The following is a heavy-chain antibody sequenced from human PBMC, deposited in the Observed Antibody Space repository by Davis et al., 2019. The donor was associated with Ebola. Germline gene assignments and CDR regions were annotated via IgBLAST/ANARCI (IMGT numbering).Heavy chain of an antibody. D-gene: IGHD4-17*01. Sequence: GSLRLPCAASGFPFSSYAMSWVRQAPGKGLEWVPAISGSVGRTYYADSVKGRFTISRDNSKNTLYLQMNSLRAEDTAVYYCAKDIEDYGEVLDYYYGMDVWGQGTTVTVSS. V-gene: IGHV3-23*01. CDR1: GFPFSSYA. J-gene: IGHJ6*02. CDR2: ISGSVGRT. CDR3: AKDIEDYGEVLDYYYGMDV.